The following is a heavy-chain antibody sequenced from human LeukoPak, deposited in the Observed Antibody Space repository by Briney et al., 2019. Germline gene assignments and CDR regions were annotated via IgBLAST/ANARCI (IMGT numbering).Heavy chain of an antibody. CDR1: GFTFSSYG. V-gene: IGHV3-30*02. J-gene: IGHJ4*02. CDR2: IRYDESNK. D-gene: IGHD6-6*01. Sequence: GGSLRLSCAASGFTFSSYGMHWVRQAPGKGLEWVAFIRYDESNKNHADSVKGRFTISRDNSKNTLYLQMNSLRAEDTAVYYCAKDYLNSNSYFDYWGQGTPVTVSS. CDR3: AKDYLNSNSYFDY.